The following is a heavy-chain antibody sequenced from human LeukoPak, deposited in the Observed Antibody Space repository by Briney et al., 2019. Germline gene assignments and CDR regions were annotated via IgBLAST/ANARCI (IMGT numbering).Heavy chain of an antibody. Sequence: GASVKVSCKASGYTFTGYYMHWVRQAPGQGLEWMGWINPNSGGTNYAQKFQGRVTMTRDTSISTAYMELSRLRSDDTAVYYCARXAAYCXGGSCYSEFHYWGQGTLVTVSS. CDR1: GYTFTGYY. CDR3: ARXAAYCXGGSCYSEFHY. D-gene: IGHD2-15*01. V-gene: IGHV1-2*02. J-gene: IGHJ4*02. CDR2: INPNSGGT.